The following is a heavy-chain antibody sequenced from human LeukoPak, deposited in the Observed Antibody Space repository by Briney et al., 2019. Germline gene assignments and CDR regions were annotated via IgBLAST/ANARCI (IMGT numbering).Heavy chain of an antibody. J-gene: IGHJ4*02. Sequence: GGSLRLSCAASGFTFSNAWMSWVRQAPWKGLEWVGCIKSKTDGGTTDYAAPVKGRFTISRDDSKNTLYLQMNSLKTEDTAVYYCTKERGYSGYDFDYWGQGTLVTVSS. CDR3: TKERGYSGYDFDY. CDR2: IKSKTDGGTT. CDR1: GFTFSNAW. D-gene: IGHD5-12*01. V-gene: IGHV3-15*01.